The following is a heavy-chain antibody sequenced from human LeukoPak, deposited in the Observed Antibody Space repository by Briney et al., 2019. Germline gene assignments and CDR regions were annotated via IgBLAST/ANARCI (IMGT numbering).Heavy chain of an antibody. Sequence: PGGSLRLSCAASGFTFSSYWMTWVRQAPGQGLEWVANIKSDGSEQFYVDSVKGRFTISRDNAKNSLYLQMNSLRAEDTALYYCAREARTLGRWGQGTLVTVSS. CDR3: AREARTLGR. CDR1: GFTFSSYW. J-gene: IGHJ4*02. CDR2: IKSDGSEQ. V-gene: IGHV3-7*01.